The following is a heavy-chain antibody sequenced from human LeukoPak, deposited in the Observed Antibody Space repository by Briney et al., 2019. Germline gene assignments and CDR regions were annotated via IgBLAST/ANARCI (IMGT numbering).Heavy chain of an antibody. Sequence: GRSLRLSCAASGFTFDDYAMHWVRQAPGKGLEWVSGISWNSGSIGYADFVKGRFTISRDNAKNSLYLQMNSLRAEDTAVYYCARGVYSSGWYPDYFDYWGQGTLVTVSS. J-gene: IGHJ4*02. CDR2: ISWNSGSI. V-gene: IGHV3-9*01. D-gene: IGHD6-19*01. CDR1: GFTFDDYA. CDR3: ARGVYSSGWYPDYFDY.